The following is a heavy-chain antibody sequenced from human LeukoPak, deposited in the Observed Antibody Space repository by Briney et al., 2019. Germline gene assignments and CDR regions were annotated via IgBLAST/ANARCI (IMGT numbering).Heavy chain of an antibody. D-gene: IGHD6-13*01. CDR3: ARDRGWTSSSQGWFDP. V-gene: IGHV1-18*01. J-gene: IGHJ5*02. CDR2: ISAYNGNT. CDR1: GYTFTSYG. Sequence: GASVKVSCKASGYTFTSYGISWVRQAPGQGLEWMGWISAYNGNTNYAQKLQGRVTMTTDTSTSKAYMELRSLRSDDTAVYYCARDRGWTSSSQGWFDPWGQGTLVTVSS.